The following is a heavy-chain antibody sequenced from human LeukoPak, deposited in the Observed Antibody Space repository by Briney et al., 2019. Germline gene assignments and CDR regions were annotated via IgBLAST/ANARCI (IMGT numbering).Heavy chain of an antibody. D-gene: IGHD1-26*01. CDR2: ISSSGSTI. J-gene: IGHJ4*02. CDR1: GFTFSSYE. Sequence: PGGSLRLSCAASGFTFSSYEMNWVRQAPGKGLEWVSYISSSGSTIYYADSVKGRFTISRDNAKNSLYLQMNSLRAEDTAVYYCAKEVTSWEPDNWGQGTLVTVSS. V-gene: IGHV3-48*03. CDR3: AKEVTSWEPDN.